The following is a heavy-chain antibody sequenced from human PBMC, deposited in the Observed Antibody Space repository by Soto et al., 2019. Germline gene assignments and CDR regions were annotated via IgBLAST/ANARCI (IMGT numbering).Heavy chain of an antibody. CDR3: ARDPTLYGDYIDY. CDR1: GFTFSSYA. CDR2: KSYDGSNK. J-gene: IGHJ4*02. D-gene: IGHD4-17*01. Sequence: QVQLVESGGGVVQPGRSLRLSCAASGFTFSSYAMHWVRQAPGKGLEWVAVKSYDGSNKYYADSVKGRFTISRDNSKNTLYLQMNSLRAEDTAVYYCARDPTLYGDYIDYWGQGTLVTVSS. V-gene: IGHV3-30-3*01.